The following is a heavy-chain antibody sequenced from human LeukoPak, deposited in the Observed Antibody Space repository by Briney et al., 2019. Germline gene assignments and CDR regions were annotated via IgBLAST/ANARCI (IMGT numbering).Heavy chain of an antibody. D-gene: IGHD5/OR15-5a*01. CDR1: GGSFNTCY. V-gene: IGHV4-59*08. CDR3: AKSTTFPNFWNFDL. CDR2: ISFRGNT. J-gene: IGHJ2*01. Sequence: SETLSLTCTVSGGSFNTCYWTWIRQPPGQGLEWIGYISFRGNTNYNPSLKSRITISLDTSKNQFSLRLSSVTAADTAVYYCAKSTTFPNFWNFDLRGRGTLVTVSS.